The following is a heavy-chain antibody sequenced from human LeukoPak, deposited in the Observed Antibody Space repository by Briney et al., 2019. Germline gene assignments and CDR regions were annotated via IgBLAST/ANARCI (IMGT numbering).Heavy chain of an antibody. CDR1: GYTFTSYD. V-gene: IGHV1-8*01. D-gene: IGHD1-26*01. J-gene: IGHJ6*03. CDR2: MNPNSGNT. Sequence: ASVKVSCKASGYTFTSYDINWVRQATGQGLEWMGWMNPNSGNTGYAQKFQGRVTMTRNTSISTAYMELSSLRSEDTAVYYCAREAHWELLLHYYYYMDVWGKGTTVTVSS. CDR3: AREAHWELLLHYYYYMDV.